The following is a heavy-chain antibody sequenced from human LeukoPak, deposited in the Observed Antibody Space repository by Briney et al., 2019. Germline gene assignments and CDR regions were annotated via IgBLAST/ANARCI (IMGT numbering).Heavy chain of an antibody. CDR1: GFTFSGSS. Sequence: GGFLRLSCAASGFTFSGSSIHWVRQASGKGLEWVGLIRTKANTYATAYAASVTGKFTISRADSNTTSYLQMNSLKTEDTALYFCTTSYSGNSWYDWFGPWGQGTLVTVSS. J-gene: IGHJ5*02. CDR2: IRTKANTYAT. CDR3: TTSYSGNSWYDWFGP. D-gene: IGHD6-13*01. V-gene: IGHV3-73*01.